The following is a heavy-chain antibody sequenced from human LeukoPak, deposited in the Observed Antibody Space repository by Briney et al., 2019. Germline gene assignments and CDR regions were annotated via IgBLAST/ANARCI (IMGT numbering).Heavy chain of an antibody. V-gene: IGHV3-30-3*01. Sequence: PGGSLRLSCAASGFTFSSYAMFWVRQAPGKGLEWVTIISKDGSDTFYADSVRGRFTISRDNSKNMLYLQLNSLTTEDTALYYCPRDFWWPPDHWGQGTLVTVSS. D-gene: IGHD3-3*01. CDR1: GFTFSSYA. CDR3: PRDFWWPPDH. J-gene: IGHJ1*01. CDR2: ISKDGSDT.